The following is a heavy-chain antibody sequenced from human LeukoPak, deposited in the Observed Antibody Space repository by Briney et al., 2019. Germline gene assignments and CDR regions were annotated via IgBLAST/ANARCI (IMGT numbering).Heavy chain of an antibody. D-gene: IGHD6-19*01. CDR2: IYYSGSA. CDR1: GGSISSYY. CDR3: ARKAVAGSGNFDY. J-gene: IGHJ4*02. V-gene: IGHV4-59*08. Sequence: PSETLSLTCTVSGGSISSYYWSWLRQPPGKGLEWIGYIYYSGSANYNPSLKSRVTILIDTSKNQFSLKLSSVTAADTAVYYCARKAVAGSGNFDYWGQGTLVTVSS.